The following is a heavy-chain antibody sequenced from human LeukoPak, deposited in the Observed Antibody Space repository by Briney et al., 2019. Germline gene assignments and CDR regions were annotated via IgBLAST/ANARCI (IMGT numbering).Heavy chain of an antibody. V-gene: IGHV3-23*01. D-gene: IGHD6-13*01. CDR2: ISGSGGTT. CDR3: AKGDSSSWLFDY. J-gene: IGHJ4*02. Sequence: GGSLRLSCAASGFTFSSYAMSWVRQAPGKGLEWVSGISGSGGTTYYADSVRGRFTISRDNSKNTLYLQMNSLRAEDTAVYYCAKGDSSSWLFDYWGQGTLVTVSS. CDR1: GFTFSSYA.